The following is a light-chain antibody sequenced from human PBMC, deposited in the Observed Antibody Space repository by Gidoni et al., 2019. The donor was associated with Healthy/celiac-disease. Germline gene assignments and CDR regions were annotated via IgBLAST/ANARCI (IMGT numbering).Light chain of an antibody. Sequence: EIVLTQSPATLSLSPGERATLSCRASQSVSSYLAWYQQKPGQAPRLLIYDASNRATGIPARFSGSGSGXDFTLTISSLEPEDFAVYYCQQRSNWPLXXTFGGGTKVEIK. V-gene: IGKV3-11*01. J-gene: IGKJ4*01. CDR3: QQRSNWPLXXT. CDR1: QSVSSY. CDR2: DAS.